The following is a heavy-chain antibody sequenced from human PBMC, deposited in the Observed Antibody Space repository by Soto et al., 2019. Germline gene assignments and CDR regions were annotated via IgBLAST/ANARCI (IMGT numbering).Heavy chain of an antibody. V-gene: IGHV4-31*03. CDR3: ARASRSSSAADY. D-gene: IGHD6-6*01. CDR1: GESISSGGYY. Sequence: SETLSLTCSVSGESISSGGYYWSWIRHLPGKGLEWIGYIYDTESAYYNPSLKSRVSISMDTSENHFAMRLTSVTAADSAVYYCARASRSSSAADYWGQGLQVTVSS. J-gene: IGHJ4*02. CDR2: IYDTESA.